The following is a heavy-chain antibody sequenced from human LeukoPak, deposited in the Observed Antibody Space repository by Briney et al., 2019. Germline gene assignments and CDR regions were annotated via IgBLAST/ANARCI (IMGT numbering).Heavy chain of an antibody. CDR1: GFTFSNYA. CDR2: MSFDVNNK. J-gene: IGHJ6*02. CDR3: ARDKAQGSVYYGMDV. V-gene: IGHV3-30*04. D-gene: IGHD3-10*01. Sequence: PGGSLRLSCATSGFTFSNYAFHWVRQAPGKGLEWVATMSFDVNNKYYADSVRGRFTISRDNSKNTLYLQMNSLRAEDTAVYYCARDKAQGSVYYGMDVWGQGTTVTVSS.